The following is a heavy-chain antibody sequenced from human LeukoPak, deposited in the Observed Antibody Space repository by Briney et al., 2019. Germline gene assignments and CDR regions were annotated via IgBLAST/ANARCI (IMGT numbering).Heavy chain of an antibody. D-gene: IGHD3-10*01. V-gene: IGHV3-53*01. CDR3: ARGLPGYEFGLRGALFDN. Sequence: GGSLRLSCAASGFTVSTNYMSWVRQSPGKGLEWVSVIYSGGTTYYADSVKGRFTISRDNSKNTLYFQMNSLRAEDTAVYYCARGLPGYEFGLRGALFDNWGQGTLVTVSS. CDR2: IYSGGTT. CDR1: GFTVSTNY. J-gene: IGHJ4*02.